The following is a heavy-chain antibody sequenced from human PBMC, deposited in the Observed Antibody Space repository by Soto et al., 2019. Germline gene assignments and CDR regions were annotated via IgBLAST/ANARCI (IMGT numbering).Heavy chain of an antibody. J-gene: IGHJ4*02. V-gene: IGHV4-59*01. D-gene: IGHD3-16*01. CDR3: ARAWGYYFDN. CDR2: IYYSGST. CDR1: GCSISSYY. Sequence: SEAPSLTCAVSGCSISSYYWGWIRQPPGKGLEWIGYIYYSGSTNYNPSLKSRVTISVDTSKNQFSLKLSSVTAADTAVYYCARAWGYYFDNWGKGTLVTVPS.